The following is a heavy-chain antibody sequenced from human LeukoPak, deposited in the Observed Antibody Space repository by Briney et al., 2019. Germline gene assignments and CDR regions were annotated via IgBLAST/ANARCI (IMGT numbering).Heavy chain of an antibody. V-gene: IGHV5-10-1*01. CDR2: IDPSDSYT. J-gene: IGHJ4*02. CDR1: GYSFTTYW. CDR3: ATGASKVTTDFANY. Sequence: GESLKISCKGSGYSFTTYWIGWVRQMPGKGLEWMGRIDPSDSYTKYSPSFEGHVTISVDKSISTAFLQWNSLKASDSAMYYCATGASKVTTDFANYWGQGTQVAVSS. D-gene: IGHD4-17*01.